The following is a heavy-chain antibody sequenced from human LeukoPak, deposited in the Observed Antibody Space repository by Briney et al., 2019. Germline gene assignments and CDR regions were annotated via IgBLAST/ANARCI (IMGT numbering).Heavy chain of an antibody. CDR1: GFIFSNYE. V-gene: IGHV3-48*03. CDR2: ISDHGKSR. D-gene: IGHD3-10*01. Sequence: GGSLRLSCVASGFIFSNYEMNWVRQTPGKGLEWVSYISDHGKSRNYVDSVKGRFTISRDNAKNSLYLQMNSLRAEDTAVYFCARAAMVRGVDYFDYWGQGTLVTVSS. J-gene: IGHJ4*02. CDR3: ARAAMVRGVDYFDY.